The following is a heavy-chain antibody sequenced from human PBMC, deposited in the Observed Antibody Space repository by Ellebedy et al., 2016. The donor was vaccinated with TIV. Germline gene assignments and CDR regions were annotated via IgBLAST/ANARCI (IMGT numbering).Heavy chain of an antibody. CDR2: IIPILGIA. V-gene: IGHV1-69*04. CDR3: AREGSGWDYYYMDV. J-gene: IGHJ6*03. D-gene: IGHD6-19*01. CDR1: GGTFSSYA. Sequence: SVKVSCXASGGTFSSYAISWVRQAPGQGLEWMGRIIPILGIANYAQKFQGRVTITADKSTSTAYMELRSLRSDDTAVYYCAREGSGWDYYYMDVWGKGTTVTVSS.